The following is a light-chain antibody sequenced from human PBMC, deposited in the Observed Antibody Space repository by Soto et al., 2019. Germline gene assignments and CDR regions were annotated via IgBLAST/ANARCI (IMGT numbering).Light chain of an antibody. CDR1: QSVSSF. J-gene: IGKJ5*01. CDR2: DAS. CDR3: QHRSIWPVS. V-gene: IGKV3-11*01. Sequence: EIVLTQSPGTLSLSPGERATLSCRASQSVSSFLAWYQQKPGQAPRLLIFDASNRDTGIPARFSGSGSGTDFTLTISRLEPEDFEVYYCQHRSIWPVSFGQGTRLEIK.